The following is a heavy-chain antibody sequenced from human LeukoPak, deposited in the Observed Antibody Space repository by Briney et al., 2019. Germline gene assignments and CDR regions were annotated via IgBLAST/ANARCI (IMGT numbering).Heavy chain of an antibody. D-gene: IGHD3-16*01. CDR1: GFTFSSYA. CDR3: AAAYFGMDQYYYGMDV. Sequence: TGGSLRLSCAASGFTFSSYAMHWVRQAPGKGLEWVAVISYDESNKYYADSVKGRFTISRDNSKNTLYLQMNSLRAEDTAVYYCAAAYFGMDQYYYGMDVWGQGTTVTVSS. CDR2: ISYDESNK. V-gene: IGHV3-30-3*01. J-gene: IGHJ6*02.